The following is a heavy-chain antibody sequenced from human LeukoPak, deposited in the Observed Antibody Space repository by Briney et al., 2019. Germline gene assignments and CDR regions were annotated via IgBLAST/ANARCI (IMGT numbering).Heavy chain of an antibody. CDR3: ARVSRIAVAGYDY. D-gene: IGHD6-19*01. V-gene: IGHV3-48*03. CDR2: ISSSGSTI. Sequence: GGSLRLSCAASGFTFSSYEMNWVRQAPGKGLEWVSYISSSGSTIYYADSVKGRFTISRDNAKNSLYLQMNNLRAEDTAVYYCARVSRIAVAGYDYRGQGTLVTVSS. J-gene: IGHJ4*02. CDR1: GFTFSSYE.